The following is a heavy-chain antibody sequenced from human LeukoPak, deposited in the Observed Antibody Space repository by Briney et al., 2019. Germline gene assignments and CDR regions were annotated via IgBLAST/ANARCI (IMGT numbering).Heavy chain of an antibody. CDR3: ARGYCSSTSCYTVDY. V-gene: IGHV1-69*13. CDR1: GGTFSSYA. D-gene: IGHD2-2*02. J-gene: IGHJ4*02. Sequence: SVKVSCKASGGTFSSYAISWVRQAPGQGLEWMGGIIPIFGTANYAQKFQGRVTITADESTSTAYMELSSLRSEDTAVYYCARGYCSSTSCYTVDYWGQGTLVTVSS. CDR2: IIPIFGTA.